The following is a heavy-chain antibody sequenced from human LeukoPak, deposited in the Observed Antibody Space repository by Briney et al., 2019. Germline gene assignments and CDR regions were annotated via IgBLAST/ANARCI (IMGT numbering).Heavy chain of an antibody. Sequence: SETQSLTCTVSGGSITIYYWSWIRQPAGKGLEWIGRIYTSGSTNYNPSLKSRVTMSVDTSKNQFSLKLSSVTAADTAVYYCAVWGIAARRVEDYWGQGTLVTVSS. D-gene: IGHD6-6*01. CDR1: GGSITIYY. V-gene: IGHV4-4*07. CDR2: IYTSGST. J-gene: IGHJ4*02. CDR3: AVWGIAARRVEDY.